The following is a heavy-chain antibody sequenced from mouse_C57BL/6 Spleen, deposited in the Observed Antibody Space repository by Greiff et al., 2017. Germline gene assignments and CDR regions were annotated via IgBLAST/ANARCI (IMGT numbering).Heavy chain of an antibody. CDR3: ARGYDYDAMDY. D-gene: IGHD2-10*02. Sequence: QVQLQQPGAELVKPGASVKLSCKASGYTFTSYWMHWVKQRPGQGLEWIGMIHPNSGSTNYNEKFKSKDTLTVDKSSSTAYMQLSSLTSEDSAVYYCARGYDYDAMDYGGQGTSVTVSS. V-gene: IGHV1-64*01. CDR1: GYTFTSYW. J-gene: IGHJ4*01. CDR2: IHPNSGST.